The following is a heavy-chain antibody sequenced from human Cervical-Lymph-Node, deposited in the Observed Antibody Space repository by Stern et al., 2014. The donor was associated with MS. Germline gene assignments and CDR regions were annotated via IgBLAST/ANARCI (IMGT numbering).Heavy chain of an antibody. Sequence: VQLVESRGGVVQPGRSLRLSCATSGFTFRSHAMHWVRQAPGKGLEWVAPIWYDGTNKYYADSVTGRFTISRDNSKNTLDLQMNSLRGEDTGVYYCARDGQQLAPYTMDVWGQGTTVTVSS. CDR2: IWYDGTNK. V-gene: IGHV3-33*01. CDR1: GFTFRSHA. D-gene: IGHD6-13*01. J-gene: IGHJ6*02. CDR3: ARDGQQLAPYTMDV.